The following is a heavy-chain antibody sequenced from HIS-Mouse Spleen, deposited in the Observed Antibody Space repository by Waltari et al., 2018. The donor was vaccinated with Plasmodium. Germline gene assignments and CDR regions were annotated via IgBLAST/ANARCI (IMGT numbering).Heavy chain of an antibody. J-gene: IGHJ2*01. Sequence: EVQLVESGGGLVQPGGSLRLSCAASGFTFGSYGMSGVRQAPGKGLEWVANIKQDGSEKYYVDSVKGRFTISRDNAKNSLYLQMNSLRAEDTAVYYCASSWYWYFDLWGRGTLVTVSS. V-gene: IGHV3-7*01. D-gene: IGHD6-13*01. CDR1: GFTFGSYG. CDR2: IKQDGSEK. CDR3: ASSWYWYFDL.